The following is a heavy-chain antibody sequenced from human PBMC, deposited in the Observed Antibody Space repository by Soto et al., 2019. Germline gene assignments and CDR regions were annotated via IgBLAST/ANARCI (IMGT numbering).Heavy chain of an antibody. CDR1: GGSITSSSYY. CDR3: MLGSGWKDFDY. J-gene: IGHJ4*02. CDR2: IYYSGST. V-gene: IGHV4-39*01. Sequence: PSETRSLTCTVSGGSITSSSYYWGWIRQPPGKGLEWIGNIYYSGSTYYNPSLKSRVTISVDTSKNQFSLKLSSVTAADTAVYYCMLGSGWKDFDYWGQGTLVT. D-gene: IGHD3-22*01.